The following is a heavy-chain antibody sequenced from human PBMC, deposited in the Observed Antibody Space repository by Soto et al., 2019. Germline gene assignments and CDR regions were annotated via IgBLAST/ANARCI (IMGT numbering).Heavy chain of an antibody. Sequence: PGGSLRLSCAASGFTFSSYAMRWVRQAPGKGLEWISAVTGSGGSTYHADSVKGRFTISRDNSKNTLYLQMNSLRAEDTAVYYCAKGSARGSPYYCDYWGQGTLVTVSS. CDR2: VTGSGGST. CDR1: GFTFSSYA. J-gene: IGHJ4*02. CDR3: AKGSARGSPYYCDY. V-gene: IGHV3-23*01.